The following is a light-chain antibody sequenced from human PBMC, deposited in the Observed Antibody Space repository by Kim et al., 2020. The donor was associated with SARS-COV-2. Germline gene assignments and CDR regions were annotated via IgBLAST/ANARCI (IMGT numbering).Light chain of an antibody. CDR1: QDISNY. J-gene: IGKJ4*01. CDR2: DAS. Sequence: DIQMTQSPSSLSASVGDRVTITCQASQDISNYLNWDQQKPGKAPKLLIYDASNLETGVPSRFSGSGSGTDFTVTISSLQPEDIATYYYQQYDNRPLTFGGGTKVDIK. V-gene: IGKV1-33*01. CDR3: QQYDNRPLT.